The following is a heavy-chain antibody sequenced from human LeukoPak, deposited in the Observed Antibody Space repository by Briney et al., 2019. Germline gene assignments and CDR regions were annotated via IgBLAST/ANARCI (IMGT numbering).Heavy chain of an antibody. J-gene: IGHJ4*02. CDR3: ARDYVWGSYRYTTY. Sequence: SQTLSLTCAISGDSVSSNSAAWNWIRQSPSRGLEWLGRTHYRSKWYIDYAGSVRSRITINPDTSKNQFSLQLNSVTPEDTAVYYCARDYVWGSYRYTTYWGQGILVTVSS. V-gene: IGHV6-1*01. CDR1: GDSVSSNSAA. CDR2: THYRSKWYI. D-gene: IGHD3-16*02.